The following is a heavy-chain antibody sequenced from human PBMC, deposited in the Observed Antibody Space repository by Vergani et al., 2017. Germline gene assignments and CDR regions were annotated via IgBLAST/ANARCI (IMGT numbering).Heavy chain of an antibody. Sequence: QVQLVESGGGVVQPGRSLRLSCAASGFTFSSYAMHWVRQAPGKGLEWVAVISYDGSNKYYADSVKGRFTISRDNSKNTLYLQMNSLRAEDTAVYYCAREGGSSSDVYDFWGQGTLVTVSS. CDR3: AREGGSSSDVYDF. V-gene: IGHV3-30-3*01. CDR1: GFTFSSYA. D-gene: IGHD6-13*01. J-gene: IGHJ4*02. CDR2: ISYDGSNK.